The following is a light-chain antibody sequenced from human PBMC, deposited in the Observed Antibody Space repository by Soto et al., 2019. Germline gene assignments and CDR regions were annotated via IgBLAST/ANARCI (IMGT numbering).Light chain of an antibody. CDR1: QTINNY. V-gene: IGKV1-39*01. Sequence: DIQMTQSPSSLSASVGDRVTIACRASQTINNYLNWYQLKPGKAPKLLIFGASSLRTGAPSRFSGNGSATAVTLTIDSLQPEDTATYFCQQSYSPLRTFGQGTKLEI. CDR3: QQSYSPLRT. CDR2: GAS. J-gene: IGKJ2*01.